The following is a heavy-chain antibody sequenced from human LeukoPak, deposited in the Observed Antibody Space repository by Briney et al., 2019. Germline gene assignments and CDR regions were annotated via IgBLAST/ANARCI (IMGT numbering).Heavy chain of an antibody. V-gene: IGHV1-8*02. Sequence: WASVKVSCKASGYTFTSYDINWVRQATGQGLEWMGWMNPNSGNTGYAQKFQGRVTMTRNTSISTAYMELSSLRSEDTAVYYCALLGYCSGGSCFNFDYWGQGTLVTVSS. D-gene: IGHD2-15*01. CDR1: GYTFTSYD. J-gene: IGHJ4*02. CDR2: MNPNSGNT. CDR3: ALLGYCSGGSCFNFDY.